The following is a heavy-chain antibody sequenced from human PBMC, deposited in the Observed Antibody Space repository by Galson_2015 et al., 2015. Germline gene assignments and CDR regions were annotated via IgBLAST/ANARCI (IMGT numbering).Heavy chain of an antibody. CDR3: ARGETYYNSGTFAPFDP. CDR1: AFTFGTYV. J-gene: IGHJ5*02. V-gene: IGHV3-30-3*01. Sequence: SLRLSCADSAFTFGTYVMHWVRQASGKGLEWVSVVSNDGSKTSYADSVKGRFTISRDNSKNTLYLQMNRLRLEDTAVYFCARGETYYNSGTFAPFDPWGQGTLVTVSS. D-gene: IGHD3-10*01. CDR2: VSNDGSKT.